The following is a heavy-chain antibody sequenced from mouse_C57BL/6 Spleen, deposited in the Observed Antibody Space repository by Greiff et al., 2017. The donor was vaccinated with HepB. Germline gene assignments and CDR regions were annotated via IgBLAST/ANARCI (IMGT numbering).Heavy chain of an antibody. D-gene: IGHD2-4*01. J-gene: IGHJ3*01. CDR3: ARWGFYDYDEEAWFAY. CDR2: INPSNGGT. V-gene: IGHV1-53*01. Sequence: VQLQQPGTELVKPGASVKLSCKASGYTFTSYWMHWVKQRPGQGLEWIGNINPSNGGTNYNEKFKSKATLTIDKSSSTAYMQLSSLTSEDSAVYYCARWGFYDYDEEAWFAYWGQGTLVTVSA. CDR1: GYTFTSYW.